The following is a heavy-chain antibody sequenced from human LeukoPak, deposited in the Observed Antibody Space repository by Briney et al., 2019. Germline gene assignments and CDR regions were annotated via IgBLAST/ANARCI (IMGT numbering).Heavy chain of an antibody. J-gene: IGHJ6*02. D-gene: IGHD4-17*01. CDR3: ARDDYGDYVARMGYYYGMDV. CDR2: IWYDGTNK. V-gene: IGHV3-33*01. CDR1: GFTFSSYG. Sequence: PGRSLRLSCAASGFTFSSYGMHWVRQAPGKGLEWVALIWYDGTNKYYADSVKGRFTISRDNSKNTLYLQMNSLRAEDTAVYYCARDDYGDYVARMGYYYGMDVWGQGTTVTVSS.